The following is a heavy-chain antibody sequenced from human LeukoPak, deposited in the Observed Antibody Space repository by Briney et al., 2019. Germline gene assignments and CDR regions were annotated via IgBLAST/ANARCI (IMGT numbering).Heavy chain of an antibody. D-gene: IGHD5/OR15-5a*01. CDR2: ISGSGGST. Sequence: GGSLRLSCAASGFTFSSYGMSWVRQAPGKGLEWVSAISGSGGSTSYADSVKGRFTISRDNAKNTVYLQMNSLRVEDTAMYFCASVRLPGDAFDIWGQGTRVTVSS. CDR3: ASVRLPGDAFDI. V-gene: IGHV3-23*01. CDR1: GFTFSSYG. J-gene: IGHJ3*02.